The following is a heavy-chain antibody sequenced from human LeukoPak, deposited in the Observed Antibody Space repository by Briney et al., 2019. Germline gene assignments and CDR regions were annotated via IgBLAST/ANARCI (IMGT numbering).Heavy chain of an antibody. CDR3: ARLSGSYFDY. J-gene: IGHJ4*02. V-gene: IGHV3-30-3*01. D-gene: IGHD1-26*01. CDR2: ISYDGSNK. Sequence: GRSLRLSCAASGFTFSSYAMHWVRQAPGKGLEWVAVISYDGSNKYYAGSVKGRFTISRDNSKNTLYLQMNSLRAEDTAVYYCARLSGSYFDYWGQGTLVTVSS. CDR1: GFTFSSYA.